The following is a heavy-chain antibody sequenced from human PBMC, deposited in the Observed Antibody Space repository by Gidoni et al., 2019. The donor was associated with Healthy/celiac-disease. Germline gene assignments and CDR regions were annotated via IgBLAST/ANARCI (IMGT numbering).Heavy chain of an antibody. CDR1: GFTFSSYA. J-gene: IGHJ4*02. V-gene: IGHV3-30-3*01. Sequence: QVQLVESGGGVVQPGRSLRLSCAASGFTFSSYAMHWVRQAPGKGLEWVAVISYDGSNKYYADSVKGRFTISRDNSKNTLYLQMNSLRAEDTAVYYCARMDSGYSSSYYFDYWGQGTLVTVSS. CDR3: ARMDSGYSSSYYFDY. D-gene: IGHD6-6*01. CDR2: ISYDGSNK.